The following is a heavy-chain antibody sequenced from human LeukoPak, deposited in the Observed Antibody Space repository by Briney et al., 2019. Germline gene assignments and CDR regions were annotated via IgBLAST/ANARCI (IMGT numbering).Heavy chain of an antibody. Sequence: PGGSLRLSCAASGFTFSSYGMHWVRQAPGKGLEWVAVISYDGSNKYYADSVKGRFTISRDNSKNTLYLQMNSLRAEDTAVYYCAKVQGGATDAFDIWGQGTMVTVSS. D-gene: IGHD1-26*01. J-gene: IGHJ3*02. V-gene: IGHV3-30*18. CDR1: GFTFSSYG. CDR2: ISYDGSNK. CDR3: AKVQGGATDAFDI.